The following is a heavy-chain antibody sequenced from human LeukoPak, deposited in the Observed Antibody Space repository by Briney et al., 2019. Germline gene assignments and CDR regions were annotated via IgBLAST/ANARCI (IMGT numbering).Heavy chain of an antibody. V-gene: IGHV3-23*01. Sequence: GGSLRLSCAASGFTFSSFGMSWVRQAPGKGLEWVSGISGSGDSTYYADSVKGRFTISRDNSKKTLYLQMNSLRAEDTAVYYCARDRSSSWYFNYWGQGTLVTVSS. CDR1: GFTFSSFG. CDR3: ARDRSSSWYFNY. J-gene: IGHJ4*02. CDR2: ISGSGDST. D-gene: IGHD6-13*01.